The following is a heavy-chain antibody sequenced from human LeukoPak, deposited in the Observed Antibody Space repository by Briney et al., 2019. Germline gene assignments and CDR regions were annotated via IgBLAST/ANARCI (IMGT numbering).Heavy chain of an antibody. D-gene: IGHD6-13*01. CDR2: IIGSGSST. V-gene: IGHV3-23*01. CDR1: GFTFSSYA. Sequence: GGSLTLSCTASGFTFSSYAMSWARQAPGKGLEWVSAIIGSGSSTYYADSVKGRFTISRDNSKHTLFLQMNSLRAEDTAVYYCAKDRAQQLVLEFWGQGTLGTVSS. CDR3: AKDRAQQLVLEF. J-gene: IGHJ4*02.